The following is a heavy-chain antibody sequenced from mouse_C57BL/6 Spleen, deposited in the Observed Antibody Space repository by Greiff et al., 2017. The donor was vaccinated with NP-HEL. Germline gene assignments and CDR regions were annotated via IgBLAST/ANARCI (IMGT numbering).Heavy chain of an antibody. CDR3: ARNYDYDGAWFAY. CDR1: GFTFSDYG. Sequence: DVKLVESGGGLVQPGGSLKLSCAASGFTFSDYGMAWVRQAPRKGPEWVAFISNLAYSIYYADTVTGRFTISRENAKNTLYLEMSSLRSEDTAMYYCARNYDYDGAWFAYWGQGTLVTVSA. CDR2: ISNLAYSI. D-gene: IGHD2-4*01. V-gene: IGHV5-15*01. J-gene: IGHJ3*01.